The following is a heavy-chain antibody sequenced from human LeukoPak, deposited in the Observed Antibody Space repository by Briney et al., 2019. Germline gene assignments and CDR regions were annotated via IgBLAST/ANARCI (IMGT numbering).Heavy chain of an antibody. CDR1: GGSISSYY. V-gene: IGHV4-59*08. J-gene: IGHJ4*02. Sequence: KPSETLSLTCTVSGGSISSYYWSWIRQPPGKGLEWIGYIYYSGSTNHNPSLKSRVTISVDTSKNQFSLKLSSVTAADTAVYYCARHMRDYYYSGEGFDHWGQGTLVTVSS. CDR2: IYYSGST. D-gene: IGHD3-10*01. CDR3: ARHMRDYYYSGEGFDH.